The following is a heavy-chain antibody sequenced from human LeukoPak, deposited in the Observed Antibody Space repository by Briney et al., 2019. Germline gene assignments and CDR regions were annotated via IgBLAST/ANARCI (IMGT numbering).Heavy chain of an antibody. Sequence: GGSLRLSCAASGFTFSSYAMSWVRQAPGKGLEWVSAISGSGGSTYYADSVKGRSTISRDNSKNTLYLQMNSLRTEDTAVYYCAKDLDSGSYYFDYWGQGTLVTVSS. CDR2: ISGSGGST. J-gene: IGHJ4*02. CDR3: AKDLDSGSYYFDY. V-gene: IGHV3-23*01. CDR1: GFTFSSYA. D-gene: IGHD1-26*01.